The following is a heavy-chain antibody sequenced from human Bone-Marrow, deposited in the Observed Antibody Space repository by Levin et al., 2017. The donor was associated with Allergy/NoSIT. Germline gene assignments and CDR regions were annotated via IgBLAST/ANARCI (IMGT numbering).Heavy chain of an antibody. CDR3: ARTDSAAMEEYYYYYMDV. CDR2: IYYSGST. J-gene: IGHJ6*03. D-gene: IGHD2-2*01. Sequence: SQTLSLTCTVSGGSISSSSYYWGWIRQPPGKGLEWIGSIYYSGSTYYNPSLKSRVTISVDTSKNQFSLKLSSVTAADTAVYYCARTDSAAMEEYYYYYMDVWGKGTTVTVSS. CDR1: GGSISSSSYY. V-gene: IGHV4-39*01.